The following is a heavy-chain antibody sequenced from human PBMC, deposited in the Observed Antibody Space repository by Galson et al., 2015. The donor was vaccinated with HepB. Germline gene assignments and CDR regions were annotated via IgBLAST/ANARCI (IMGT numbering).Heavy chain of an antibody. J-gene: IGHJ2*01. CDR1: GLTFSRYD. D-gene: IGHD3-22*01. CDR3: ARALHYYYDTTGAMYFDL. CDR2: IGSAGDP. Sequence: SLRLSCAASGLTFSRYDMHWVRQPTGKGLEWVSGIGSAGDPDYSGSVKGRFTISRENAKNSLYLRMNSLRAGDTAVYYCARALHYYYDTTGAMYFDLWGRGTLVTVSS. V-gene: IGHV3-13*05.